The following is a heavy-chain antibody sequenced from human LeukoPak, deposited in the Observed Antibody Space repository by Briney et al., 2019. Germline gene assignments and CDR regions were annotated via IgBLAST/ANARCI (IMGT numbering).Heavy chain of an antibody. V-gene: IGHV3-23*01. J-gene: IGHJ3*02. Sequence: GGSLRLSCAASGFTFSSYAMSWVRQAPGKGLEWVSAISGSGGSTYYADSAKGRFTSSIDTSKNTLYLQMNSLRAEDTAVYYCAKEGAASSGWYGDAFDIWGQGTMVTVSS. CDR3: AKEGAASSGWYGDAFDI. CDR1: GFTFSSYA. CDR2: ISGSGGST. D-gene: IGHD6-19*01.